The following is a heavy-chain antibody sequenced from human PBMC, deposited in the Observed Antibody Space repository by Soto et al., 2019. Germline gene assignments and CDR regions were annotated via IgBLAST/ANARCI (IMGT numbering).Heavy chain of an antibody. D-gene: IGHD4-17*01. J-gene: IGHJ4*02. V-gene: IGHV4-59*01. CDR2: IYYSGST. Sequence: QVQLQESGPGLVKPSETLSLTCTVSGGSISSYYWSWIRQPPGKGLEWIGYIYYSGSTNYNPSLRSRVTITVDTSKNQFSQKLRYVTATGTAVYYCARSYGASFGYWGQGTLVTVSS. CDR3: ARSYGASFGY. CDR1: GGSISSYY.